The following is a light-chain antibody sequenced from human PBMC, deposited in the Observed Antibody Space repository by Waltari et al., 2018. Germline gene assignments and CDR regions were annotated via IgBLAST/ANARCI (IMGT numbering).Light chain of an antibody. CDR3: SSYTSSSTRV. Sequence: QSTLTQPASVSGSPGQSITISCTGTSSDVGGHNHVSWYQQHPGKAPKLVIYDVSSRPSGVSNRFSGSKSGNTASLTIYGLQAEDEADYYCSSYTSSSTRVFGTGTRVTVL. J-gene: IGLJ1*01. V-gene: IGLV2-14*03. CDR1: SSDVGGHNH. CDR2: DVS.